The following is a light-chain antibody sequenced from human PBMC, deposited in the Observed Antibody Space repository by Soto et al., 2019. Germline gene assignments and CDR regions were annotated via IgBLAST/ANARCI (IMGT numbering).Light chain of an antibody. CDR2: DVS. CDR1: SSDVGGYNY. Sequence: QSALTQPASVSGSPGQSITISCTGTSSDVGGYNYVSWYQQHPGKAPKLMIYDVSNRPSGVSNRFSGSKSGNTAFLTISGLQAEDEADYYCSSYTSSSTLEGVVFGGGTKLTVL. J-gene: IGLJ2*01. CDR3: SSYTSSSTLEGVV. V-gene: IGLV2-14*01.